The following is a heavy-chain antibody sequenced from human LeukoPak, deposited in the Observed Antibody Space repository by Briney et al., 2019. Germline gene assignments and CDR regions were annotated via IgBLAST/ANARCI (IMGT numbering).Heavy chain of an antibody. CDR1: GGSFSGYY. J-gene: IGHJ4*02. CDR3: ARTSIAARPFNY. V-gene: IGHV4-34*01. Sequence: PSETLSLTCAVYGGSFSGYYWSWIRQPPGKGLEWIGEINHSGSTNYNPSLKSRVTISVDTSKDQFSLKLSSVTAADTAVYYCARTSIAARPFNYWGQGTLVTVSS. D-gene: IGHD6-6*01. CDR2: INHSGST.